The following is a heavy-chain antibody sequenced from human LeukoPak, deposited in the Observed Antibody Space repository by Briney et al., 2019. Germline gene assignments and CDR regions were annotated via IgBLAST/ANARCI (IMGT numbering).Heavy chain of an antibody. V-gene: IGHV4-61*02. Sequence: SETLSLTCTVSGGSISSGSYYWSWIRQPAGKGLEWIGRIYTSGSTNYNPSLKSRVTISVDTSKNQFSLKLSSVTAADTAVYYCAREGIRGVVKYFDYWGQGTLVTVSS. CDR3: AREGIRGVVKYFDY. D-gene: IGHD3-10*01. J-gene: IGHJ4*02. CDR2: IYTSGST. CDR1: GGSISSGSYY.